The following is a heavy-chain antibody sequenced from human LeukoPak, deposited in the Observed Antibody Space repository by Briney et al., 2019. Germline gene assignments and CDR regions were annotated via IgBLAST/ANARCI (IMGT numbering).Heavy chain of an antibody. CDR3: AKPRRGTITTGPAYTH. CDR1: RFTFDDYA. CDR2: ISWDGGLT. D-gene: IGHD4-11*01. Sequence: GGSLRLSCAVSRFTFDDYAMHWVRQAPGNGLEWVSLISWDGGLTYYADSMEGRFTISRDNSKNSLYLQMNSLRTEDTALYYCAKPRRGTITTGPAYTHWGQGTPVTVSS. V-gene: IGHV3-43D*03. J-gene: IGHJ4*02.